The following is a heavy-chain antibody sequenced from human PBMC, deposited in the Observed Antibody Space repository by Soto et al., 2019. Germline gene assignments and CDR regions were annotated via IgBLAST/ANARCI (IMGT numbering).Heavy chain of an antibody. D-gene: IGHD3-10*01. V-gene: IGHV4-39*01. J-gene: IGHJ4*02. CDR2: IYYSGST. Sequence: PSVTKCLTCTVAGGPLSSSSYYWSRIRKPPGKGLEWIGSIYYSGSTYYNPSLKSRVTISVDTSKNQFSLKLSSVTAADTAVYYCASRKSSPYFDYWGQGTLVTVSS. CDR1: GGPLSSSSYY. CDR3: ASRKSSPYFDY.